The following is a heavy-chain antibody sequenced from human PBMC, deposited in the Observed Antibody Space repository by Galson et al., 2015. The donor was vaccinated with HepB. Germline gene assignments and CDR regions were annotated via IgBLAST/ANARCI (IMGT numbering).Heavy chain of an antibody. CDR1: GFTFTSYG. CDR3: ARDLPIINGYSGSYGDAFDI. V-gene: IGHV1-18*01. J-gene: IGHJ3*02. Sequence: SVKVSCEASGFTFTSYGISWVRQAPGQGLEWVGGISAYDGNTNYAENVQGRVTMTTATSKSTDYMELRSLRSDDTAVYYCARDLPIINGYSGSYGDAFDIWGQGTTVTVSS. CDR2: ISAYDGNT. D-gene: IGHD1-26*01.